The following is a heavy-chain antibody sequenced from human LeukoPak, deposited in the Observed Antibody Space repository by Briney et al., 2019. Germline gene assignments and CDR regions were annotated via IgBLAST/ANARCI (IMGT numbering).Heavy chain of an antibody. CDR3: AKHVVPAAMGNDAFDI. J-gene: IGHJ3*02. V-gene: IGHV3-23*01. D-gene: IGHD2-2*01. CDR2: ITGTGAST. Sequence: GGSLRLSCAASGFTFSSYAMNWVRQAPGKGLEWVSVITGTGASTYYADSVKGRFTISRDNSKNTLYLQMNSLRAEDTAVYYCAKHVVPAAMGNDAFDIWGQGTMVTVSS. CDR1: GFTFSSYA.